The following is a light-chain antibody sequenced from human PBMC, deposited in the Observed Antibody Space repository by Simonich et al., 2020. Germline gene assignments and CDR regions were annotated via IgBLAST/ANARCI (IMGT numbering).Light chain of an antibody. Sequence: DIVMTQSPDSLAVSLGERDTINCKASKSVLYSSNNKNYLALYHQKPGQPPKLLIYWASTRESGVPDRFSGSGSGTDFTLTISSLQAEDVAVYYCQQYYSTPYTFGQGTKLEIK. CDR2: WAS. J-gene: IGKJ2*01. CDR3: QQYYSTPYT. V-gene: IGKV4-1*01. CDR1: KSVLYSSNNKNY.